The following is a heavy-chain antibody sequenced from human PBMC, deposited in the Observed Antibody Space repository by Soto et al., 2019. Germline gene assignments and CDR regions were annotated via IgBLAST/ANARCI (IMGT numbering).Heavy chain of an antibody. Sequence: GGSLRLSCAASGFTFSSYWMHWVRQTPGKGLVWVSHINSDGSDTTYADSVKGRFTISRDNAKNTLYLQMNSLRAEDTAVYYCARDLSSTNWFDPWGQGTLVTVSS. V-gene: IGHV3-74*01. CDR1: GFTFSSYW. J-gene: IGHJ5*02. D-gene: IGHD5-12*01. CDR2: INSDGSDT. CDR3: ARDLSSTNWFDP.